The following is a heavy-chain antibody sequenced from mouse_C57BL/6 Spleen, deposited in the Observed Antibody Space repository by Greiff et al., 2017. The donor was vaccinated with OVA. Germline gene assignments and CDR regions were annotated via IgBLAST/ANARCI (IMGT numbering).Heavy chain of an antibody. Sequence: EVQLVESGGDLVKPGGSLKLSCAASGFTFSSYGMSWVRQTPDKRLEWVATISSGGSYTYYPDSVKGRFTISRDNAKNTLYLQMSSLKSEDTAMYYCARESGSSYWYFDVWGTGTTVTVSS. V-gene: IGHV5-6*01. CDR2: ISSGGSYT. D-gene: IGHD1-1*01. CDR3: ARESGSSYWYFDV. CDR1: GFTFSSYG. J-gene: IGHJ1*03.